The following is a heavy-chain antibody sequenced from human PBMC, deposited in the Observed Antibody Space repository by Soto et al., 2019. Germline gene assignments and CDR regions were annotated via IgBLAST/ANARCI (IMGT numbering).Heavy chain of an antibody. Sequence: QTLSLTCAISGDSVSSNTASWNWIRQSPSRGLEWLGRTYFRSKWYNDYAVSVKSRIIINPDTSNNQFSLQLNSVTPEDTAVYLCAKGDNLGPKTGYAFDPWGQGIMVTVSS. CDR3: AKGDNLGPKTGYAFDP. J-gene: IGHJ5*02. V-gene: IGHV6-1*01. D-gene: IGHD5-12*01. CDR1: GDSVSSNTAS. CDR2: TYFRSKWYN.